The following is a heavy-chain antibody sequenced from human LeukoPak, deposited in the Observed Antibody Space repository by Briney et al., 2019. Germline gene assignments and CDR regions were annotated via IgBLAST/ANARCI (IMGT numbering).Heavy chain of an antibody. Sequence: GGSLRLSCAASGFTFSSYWMSWVRQAPGRGLEWVANIKQDGSEKYYVDSVKGRFTISRDNAKNSLYLQMNSLRAEDTAVYYCARDGREDTAMGGCDYWGQGTLVTVSS. CDR1: GFTFSSYW. D-gene: IGHD5-18*01. CDR2: IKQDGSEK. V-gene: IGHV3-7*01. J-gene: IGHJ4*02. CDR3: ARDGREDTAMGGCDY.